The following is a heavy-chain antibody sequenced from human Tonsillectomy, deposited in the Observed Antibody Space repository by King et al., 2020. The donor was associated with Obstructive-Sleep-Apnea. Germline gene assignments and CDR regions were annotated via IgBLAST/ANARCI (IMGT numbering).Heavy chain of an antibody. J-gene: IGHJ6*02. CDR1: GFTFDDYS. CDR2: ISWHGGRT. D-gene: IGHD2-15*01. Sequence: VQLVESGGVVVQPGGSLRLSCAAAGFTFDDYSMNWVRQAPGKGLEWVSLISWHGGRTYYADSMKGRFTISRDNSKNSLYLQMNSLRTEDTALYYCAKPIFRYCGGGNCPMDVWGQGTTVTVSS. V-gene: IGHV3-43*01. CDR3: AKPIFRYCGGGNCPMDV.